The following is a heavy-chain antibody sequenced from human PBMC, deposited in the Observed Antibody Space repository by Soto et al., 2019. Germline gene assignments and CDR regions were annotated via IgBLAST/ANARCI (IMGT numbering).Heavy chain of an antibody. CDR2: IYYSGST. V-gene: IGHV4-31*03. D-gene: IGHD4-17*01. CDR1: GGSISSGGYY. J-gene: IGHJ5*02. CDR3: ARDGATTVTTSSWFDP. Sequence: QVQLQESGPGLVKPSQTLSLTCTVSGGSISSGGYYWSWIRQHPGKGLEWIGYIYYSGSTYYNPSLKSRVTISVDTSKNQFSLKLSSVTAADTAVYNCARDGATTVTTSSWFDPWGQGTLVTVSS.